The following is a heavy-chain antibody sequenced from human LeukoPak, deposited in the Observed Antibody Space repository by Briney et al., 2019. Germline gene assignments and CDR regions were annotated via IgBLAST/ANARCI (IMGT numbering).Heavy chain of an antibody. Sequence: GSVKVSCKASGYTFTGYYMHWVRQAPGQGLEWMGRINPNSGGTNYAQKFQGRVTMTRDTSISTAYMELSRLRSDDTAVYYCARPYSSSSYYYGMDVWGQGTTVTVSS. CDR2: INPNSGGT. V-gene: IGHV1-2*06. CDR1: GYTFTGYY. CDR3: ARPYSSSSYYYGMDV. D-gene: IGHD6-6*01. J-gene: IGHJ6*02.